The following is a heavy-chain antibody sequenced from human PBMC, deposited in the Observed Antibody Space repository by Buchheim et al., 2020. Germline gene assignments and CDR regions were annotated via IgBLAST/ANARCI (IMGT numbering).Heavy chain of an antibody. CDR1: GFTFSTYA. Sequence: VQLSESGGGLVQPGGSLRLSCGASGFTFSTYAMSWVRQAPGKGLEWVSGISGSVGSTYYADFVKGRFTISRDQSKNILYLQMNSLRADDTAVYYCAKHYGAAVAGTKGLDYWGQGTL. CDR2: ISGSVGST. J-gene: IGHJ4*02. CDR3: AKHYGAAVAGTKGLDY. V-gene: IGHV3-23*01. D-gene: IGHD6-19*01.